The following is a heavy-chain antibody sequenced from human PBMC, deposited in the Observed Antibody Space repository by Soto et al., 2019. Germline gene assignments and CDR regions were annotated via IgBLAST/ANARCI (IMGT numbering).Heavy chain of an antibody. J-gene: IGHJ6*02. CDR1: GFTFSSYG. D-gene: IGHD6-6*01. CDR2: ISYDGSNK. Sequence: QVQLVESGGGVVQPGRSLRLSCAASGFTFSSYGMHWVRQAPGKGLEWVAVISYDGSNKYYADSVKGRLTISRDNSKNTLYLQMNSLRAEDTAVYYCAKEAAHRNYYYGMDVWGQGTTVTVSS. V-gene: IGHV3-30*18. CDR3: AKEAAHRNYYYGMDV.